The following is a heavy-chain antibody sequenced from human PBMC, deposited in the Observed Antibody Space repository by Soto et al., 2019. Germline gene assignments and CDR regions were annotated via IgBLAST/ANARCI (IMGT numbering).Heavy chain of an antibody. CDR2: IYTGGGT. V-gene: IGHV3-66*01. CDR1: GLTASTNP. J-gene: IGHJ4*02. Sequence: EVQLVESGGGLVQPGGSLRLSCAASGLTASTNPMSWVRQAPGKGLEWVSVIYTGGGTHYADSVKGRFTISRDNSKNTVNPQMNSLRPEETAVYYCAGDGSGHWGQGTLVTVSS. CDR3: AGDGSGH.